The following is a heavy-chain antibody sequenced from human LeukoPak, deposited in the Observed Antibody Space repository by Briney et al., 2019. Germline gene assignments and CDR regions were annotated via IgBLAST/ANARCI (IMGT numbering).Heavy chain of an antibody. V-gene: IGHV3-21*01. D-gene: IGHD2-8*01. CDR1: GFTFSSYS. CDR3: ARAPGYCTNGVCYDFDH. J-gene: IGHJ4*02. Sequence: GGSLRLSCAASGFTFSSYSMNWVRQAPGKGLEWVSSISSSSSYIYYADSVKGRFTISRDNAKNSLYLQMNSLRAENTAVYYCARAPGYCTNGVCYDFDHWGQGTLVTVSS. CDR2: ISSSSSYI.